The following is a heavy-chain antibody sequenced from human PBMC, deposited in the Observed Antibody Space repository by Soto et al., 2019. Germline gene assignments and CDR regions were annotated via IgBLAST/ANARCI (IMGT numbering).Heavy chain of an antibody. CDR1: GFTFSSYG. CDR3: SKDLAATYYYYYGMDV. CDR2: ISYDGSNK. D-gene: IGHD6-19*01. Sequence: AGGSLRLSCAASGFTFSSYGMHWVRQAPGKGLEWVAVISYDGSNKYYADSVKGRFTISRDNSKNTLYLQTNSLRAEDTAVYYCSKDLAATYYYYYGMDVWGQGTTVTV. V-gene: IGHV3-30*18. J-gene: IGHJ6*02.